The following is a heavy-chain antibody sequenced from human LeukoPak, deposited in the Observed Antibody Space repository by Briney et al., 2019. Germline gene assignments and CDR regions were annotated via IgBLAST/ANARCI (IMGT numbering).Heavy chain of an antibody. CDR3: ASSGYCSGGSCYPGRWFDP. J-gene: IGHJ5*02. CDR1: GGSFSGYY. V-gene: IGHV4-34*01. CDR2: INHSGST. Sequence: SETLSLTCAVYGGSFSGYYWSWIRQPPGKGLEWIGEINHSGSTNYNPSLKSRVTISVDTSKNQFSLKLSSVTAADTAVYYCASSGYCSGGSCYPGRWFDPWGQGTLVTVSS. D-gene: IGHD2-15*01.